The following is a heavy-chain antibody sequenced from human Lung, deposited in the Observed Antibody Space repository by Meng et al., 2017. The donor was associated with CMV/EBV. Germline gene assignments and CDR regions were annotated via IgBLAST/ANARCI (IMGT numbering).Heavy chain of an antibody. CDR2: IYPGDSDT. CDR3: ARQYDTRTWDNWFDP. CDR1: GYSFTSYW. J-gene: IGHJ5*02. D-gene: IGHD3-22*01. V-gene: IGHV5-51*01. Sequence: KVSCKGSGYSFTSYWIAWVRQMPGKGLEWMGIIYPGDSDTTYSPSFQGQVTISADNSISTTYLQWSSLRASDTAMYYCARQYDTRTWDNWFDPWGQGTLVTVSS.